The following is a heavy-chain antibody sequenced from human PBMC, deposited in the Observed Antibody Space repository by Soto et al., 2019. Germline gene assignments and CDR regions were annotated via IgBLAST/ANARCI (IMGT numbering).Heavy chain of an antibody. D-gene: IGHD3-22*01. V-gene: IGHV3-23*01. Sequence: EVQLLESGGGLVQPGGSLRLSCAASGFTFSSYAMSWVRQAPGKGLEWLSDIKNTGASTNYADSVKGRFTISRDNSKNTLFLQMNSLRAEDTAVYYCAKANYYANSAYNSDYWGQGTLVTVSS. CDR2: IKNTGAST. CDR3: AKANYYANSAYNSDY. CDR1: GFTFSSYA. J-gene: IGHJ4*02.